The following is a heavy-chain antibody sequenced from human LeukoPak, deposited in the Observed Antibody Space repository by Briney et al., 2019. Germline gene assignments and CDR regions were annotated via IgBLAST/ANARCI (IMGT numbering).Heavy chain of an antibody. V-gene: IGHV3-48*03. CDR3: APDEGGDYVGLDY. Sequence: PGGSLRLSCAASGFTFSSYEMNWVRQAPGKGLEWVSYISSSGSTIYYADSVKGRFTISRDNAKNSLYLQMSSLQTEDTAVYYCAPDEGGDYVGLDYWGQGTLVTVSS. CDR2: ISSSGSTI. D-gene: IGHD4-17*01. J-gene: IGHJ4*02. CDR1: GFTFSSYE.